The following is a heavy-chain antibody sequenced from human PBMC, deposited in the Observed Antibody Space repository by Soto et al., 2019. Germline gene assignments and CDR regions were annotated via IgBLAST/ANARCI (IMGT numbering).Heavy chain of an antibody. CDR2: MNPNSGNT. CDR1: GYTFTSYD. CDR3: ASATVAAAGSFQH. Sequence: QVQLVQSGAEVKKPGASVKVSCKASGYTFTSYDINWVRQATGQGLEWMGWMNPNSGNTGYAQKFQGRDXKTXKXFISTAYMELSSLRSEDTAVYYCASATVAAAGSFQHWGQGTLVTVSS. V-gene: IGHV1-8*01. J-gene: IGHJ1*01. D-gene: IGHD6-13*01.